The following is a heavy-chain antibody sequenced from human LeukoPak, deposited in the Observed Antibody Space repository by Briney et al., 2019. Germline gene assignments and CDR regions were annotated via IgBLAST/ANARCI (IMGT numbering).Heavy chain of an antibody. D-gene: IGHD3-16*02. CDR1: GFTFGSYA. CDR3: ANLMYDYVWGSYRFPSLDGDY. J-gene: IGHJ4*02. V-gene: IGHV3-23*01. CDR2: ISGSGGST. Sequence: GGSLRLSCAASGFTFGSYAMSWVRQAPGKGLEWVSAISGSGGSTYYADSVKGRFTISRDNSKNTQYLQMNSLRAEDTAVYYCANLMYDYVWGSYRFPSLDGDYWGQGTLVTVSS.